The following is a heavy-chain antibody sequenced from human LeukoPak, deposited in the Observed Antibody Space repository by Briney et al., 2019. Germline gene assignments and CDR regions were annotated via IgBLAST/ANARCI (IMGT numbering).Heavy chain of an antibody. CDR3: ARDPVPEWRSATYYYYYMDV. J-gene: IGHJ6*03. D-gene: IGHD3-3*01. Sequence: ASVKVSCKASGYTFTSYYMHWVRQAPGQGLEWMGIINPSGGSTSYAQKFQGRVTMTRDTSTSTVYMELSSLRSEDTAVYYCARDPVPEWRSATYYYYYMDVWGKGTTVTVSS. CDR1: GYTFTSYY. CDR2: INPSGGST. V-gene: IGHV1-46*01.